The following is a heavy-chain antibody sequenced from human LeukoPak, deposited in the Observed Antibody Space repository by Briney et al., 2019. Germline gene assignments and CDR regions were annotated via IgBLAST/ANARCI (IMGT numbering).Heavy chain of an antibody. V-gene: IGHV4-59*12. CDR1: GDSISGFY. Sequence: SETLSLTCSVSGDSISGFYWNWIRQSPEKGLEWIAVTHYSDTTNYNPSLKSRVTISIDTSRQQFFLKLSSVTAADTAVYYCVLAPNSNWFDFWGQGTRVTVSS. CDR3: VLAPNSNWFDF. J-gene: IGHJ5*01. D-gene: IGHD2-8*01. CDR2: THYSDTT.